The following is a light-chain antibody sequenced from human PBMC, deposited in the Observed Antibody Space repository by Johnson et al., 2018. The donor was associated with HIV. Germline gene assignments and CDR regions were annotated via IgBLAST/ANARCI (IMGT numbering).Light chain of an antibody. Sequence: VLTQPPSVSAAPGQKVTISCSGSSSNIGHNYVSWYQQFPGTAPKLLIYDNNKRPSGIPDRFSGSKSGTSATLGITGLQTGDEADYYCGTWDSSLSAGGVFGNGTKVTVL. J-gene: IGLJ1*01. CDR2: DNN. CDR1: SSNIGHNY. V-gene: IGLV1-51*01. CDR3: GTWDSSLSAGGV.